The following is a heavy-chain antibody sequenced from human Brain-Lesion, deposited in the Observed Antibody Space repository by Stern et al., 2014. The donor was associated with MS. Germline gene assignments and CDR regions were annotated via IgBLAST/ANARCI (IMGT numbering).Heavy chain of an antibody. CDR1: GGSISSGGYY. J-gene: IGHJ6*02. CDR3: ARGRVVPGFQYYATDV. Sequence: QVQLQQSGPGLVKPSQTLSLSCTVSGGSISSGGYYWSWIRQPAGKGLEWIGRIFNSGSTSYNPSLKSRVTILNDQSQKQFSPRLNSMTAADTAVYYCARGRVVPGFQYYATDVWGQGTTVIVSS. D-gene: IGHD2-2*01. V-gene: IGHV4-61*02. CDR2: IFNSGST.